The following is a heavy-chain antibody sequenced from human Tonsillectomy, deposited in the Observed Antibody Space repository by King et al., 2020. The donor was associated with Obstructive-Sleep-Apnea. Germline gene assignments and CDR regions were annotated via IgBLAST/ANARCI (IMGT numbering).Heavy chain of an antibody. Sequence: VQLQESGPRLLKPSETLSLTCTVSDGSISSYFWNWIRQPPGKGLAWIGYIYSSGSTNHNPSLKSRVTISVATSKNQLSLKLTSVTAADTAVYYCARGRDLYYDSSGIDYWGQGTLVTVSS. CDR2: IYSSGST. CDR3: ARGRDLYYDSSGIDY. V-gene: IGHV4-59*01. CDR1: DGSISSYF. D-gene: IGHD3-22*01. J-gene: IGHJ4*02.